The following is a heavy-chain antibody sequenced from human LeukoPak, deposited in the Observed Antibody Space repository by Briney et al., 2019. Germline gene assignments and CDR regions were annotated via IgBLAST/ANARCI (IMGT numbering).Heavy chain of an antibody. Sequence: SETLSLTCTVSGGSISSYYWSWIRQPPGKGLEWIGYIYYSGMTNYNPSLKSRVTMSVDTSKNQFSLNLNSATAADTAVYYCARRCCSGGSCCPRHFDFWGQGTLVTVSS. D-gene: IGHD2-15*01. CDR2: IYYSGMT. J-gene: IGHJ4*02. CDR1: GGSISSYY. CDR3: ARRCCSGGSCCPRHFDF. V-gene: IGHV4-59*08.